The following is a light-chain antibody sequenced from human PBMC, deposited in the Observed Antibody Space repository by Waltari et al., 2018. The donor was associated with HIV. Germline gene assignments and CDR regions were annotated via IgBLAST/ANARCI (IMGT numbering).Light chain of an antibody. CDR2: DVS. J-gene: IGLJ2*01. V-gene: IGLV2-14*03. Sequence: QSALTQPASVSGSLGQSITIYCTGTSSDVGGHNPVSWYQQHPGKAPKLLISDVSNRPSGVSNLFSGSKSGNTASLTISGLQAEDEADYYCSSYTANSRIFGGGTRLTVL. CDR3: SSYTANSRI. CDR1: SSDVGGHNP.